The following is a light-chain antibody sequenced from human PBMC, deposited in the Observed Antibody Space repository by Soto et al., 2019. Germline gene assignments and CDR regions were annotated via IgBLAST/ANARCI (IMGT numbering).Light chain of an antibody. Sequence: QSALTQPACVSGSPGQSIIISCSGTSSDADAYNYVSWYQHHPGKAPKLLIYDVSNLPSGTSNRFSGSMSGNTASLTISGLQPEDEADYFCSSYTSNTILFVGGTKVTVL. CDR3: SSYTSNTIL. CDR2: DVS. V-gene: IGLV2-14*03. CDR1: SSDADAYNY. J-gene: IGLJ2*01.